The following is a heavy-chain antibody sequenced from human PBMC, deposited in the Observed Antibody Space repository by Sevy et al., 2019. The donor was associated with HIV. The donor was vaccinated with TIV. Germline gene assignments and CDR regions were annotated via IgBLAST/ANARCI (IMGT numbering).Heavy chain of an antibody. J-gene: IGHJ4*02. Sequence: ASVKVSCKASGGTFSSYAISWVRQAPGQGLEWMGGIIPIFGTANYAQKFQGRVTITADESTSTAYMELSSLRSEDTAVYYCARDRGGNSLLGVDYFDYWGQGTLVTVSS. CDR1: GGTFSSYA. CDR2: IIPIFGTA. CDR3: ARDRGGNSLLGVDYFDY. V-gene: IGHV1-69*13. D-gene: IGHD2-15*01.